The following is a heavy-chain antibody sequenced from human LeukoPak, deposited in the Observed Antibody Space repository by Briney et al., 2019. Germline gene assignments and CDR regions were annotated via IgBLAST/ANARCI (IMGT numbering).Heavy chain of an antibody. CDR1: GFTFSSYG. CDR2: IWFDGSNK. CDR3: ARTPPAVGGSGSYDY. J-gene: IGHJ4*02. Sequence: GRSLRLSCTASGFTFSSYGMHWVRQAPGKGLEWVAVIWFDGSNKYYAGSVKGRLTISRDNSKSTLYLQMNSLRAEDTAVYYCARTPPAVGGSGSYDYWGQGTLVTVSS. V-gene: IGHV3-33*01. D-gene: IGHD3-10*01.